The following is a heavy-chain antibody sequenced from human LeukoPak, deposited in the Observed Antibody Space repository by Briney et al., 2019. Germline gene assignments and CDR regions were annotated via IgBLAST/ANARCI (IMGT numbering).Heavy chain of an antibody. Sequence: GGSLRLSCAASGFTFSSYAMSWVRQVPGKGLEWGSVISGSGDNTYYADSVKGRFTISRDNAKNSLYLQMNSLRAEDTAVYYCAGSYGDYSRYWFDPWGQGTLVTVSS. CDR3: AGSYGDYSRYWFDP. V-gene: IGHV3-23*01. J-gene: IGHJ5*02. D-gene: IGHD4-17*01. CDR2: ISGSGDNT. CDR1: GFTFSSYA.